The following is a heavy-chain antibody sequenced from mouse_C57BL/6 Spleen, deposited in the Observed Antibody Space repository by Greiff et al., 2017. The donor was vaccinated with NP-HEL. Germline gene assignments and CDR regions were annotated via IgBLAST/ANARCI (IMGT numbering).Heavy chain of an antibody. CDR3: AREGGYGNFY. D-gene: IGHD2-1*01. J-gene: IGHJ2*01. Sequence: EVHLVESGGGLVKPGGSLKLSCAASGFTFSSYAMSWVRQTPEKRLEWVATISDGGSYTYYPDNVKGRFTISRDNAKNNLYLQMSHLKSEDTAMYYCAREGGYGNFYWGQGTTLTVSS. CDR1: GFTFSSYA. V-gene: IGHV5-4*01. CDR2: ISDGGSYT.